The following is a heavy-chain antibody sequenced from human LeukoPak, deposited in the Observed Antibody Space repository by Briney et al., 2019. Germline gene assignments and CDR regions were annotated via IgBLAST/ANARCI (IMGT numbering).Heavy chain of an antibody. CDR3: ARNPSAGYCSSTSCYTGGNWFDP. D-gene: IGHD2-2*02. CDR1: GYTFTSYD. Sequence: ASVKVSCKASGYTFTSYDINWVRQATGQGLEWMGWMNPNSGNTGYAQKFQGRVTMTRNTSISTAYMELSSLRSEDTAVYYCARNPSAGYCSSTSCYTGGNWFDPWGQGTLVTVSS. J-gene: IGHJ5*02. V-gene: IGHV1-8*01. CDR2: MNPNSGNT.